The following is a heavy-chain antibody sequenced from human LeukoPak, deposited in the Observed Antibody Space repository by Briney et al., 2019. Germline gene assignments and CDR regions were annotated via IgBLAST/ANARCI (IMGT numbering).Heavy chain of an antibody. CDR1: GFTFSSDA. D-gene: IGHD1-26*01. J-gene: IGHJ3*02. V-gene: IGHV3-23*01. CDR3: ARGVVGTTMRGFDI. Sequence: GGSLRLSCAASGFTFSSDALSWVRQAPGKGLEWVSGISSSGTNTYYADSVKGRFTISRDNSKNTVYVQMNSLRADDTALYYCARGVVGTTMRGFDIWGQETMVTVSS. CDR2: ISSSGTNT.